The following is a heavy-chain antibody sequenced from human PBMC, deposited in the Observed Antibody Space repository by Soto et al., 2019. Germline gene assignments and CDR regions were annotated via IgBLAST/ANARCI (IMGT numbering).Heavy chain of an antibody. CDR3: AKGKGGYGDFGGAFDL. V-gene: IGHV3-9*01. Sequence: QPVGSLRLSCAASGFTFDDYAIHWVRQAPGKGLEWVSGISWNSGNRGYADSVKGRFTISRDNAKKSLYLQMNSLRADDTALYYCAKGKGGYGDFGGAFDLWGQGTVVTVSS. J-gene: IGHJ3*01. D-gene: IGHD4-17*01. CDR2: ISWNSGNR. CDR1: GFTFDDYA.